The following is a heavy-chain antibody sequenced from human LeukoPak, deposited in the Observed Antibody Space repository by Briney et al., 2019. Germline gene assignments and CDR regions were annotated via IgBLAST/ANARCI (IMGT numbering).Heavy chain of an antibody. V-gene: IGHV3-23*01. CDR3: ATIVRSNSGWPLDY. Sequence: GGSLRLSCAASEFTFSSYGMTWVRQAPGKGLEWVSTISGGGGGTYYADSVKGRFTISRDNSKNTLYLQMNSLSAEDTAIYYCATIVRSNSGWPLDYWGQGNLVTVSS. J-gene: IGHJ4*02. CDR1: EFTFSSYG. D-gene: IGHD6-19*01. CDR2: ISGGGGGT.